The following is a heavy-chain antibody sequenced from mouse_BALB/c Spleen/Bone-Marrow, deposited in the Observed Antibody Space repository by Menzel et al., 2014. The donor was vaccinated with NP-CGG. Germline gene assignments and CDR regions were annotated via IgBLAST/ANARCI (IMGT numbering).Heavy chain of an antibody. V-gene: IGHV5-17*02. CDR1: GFTFSSFG. J-gene: IGHJ2*01. Sequence: EVKVVESGGGLVQPGGSRKLSCAASGFTFSSFGMHWVRQAPEKGLEWVAYISSGSRTIYYADTVKGRFTISRDNPKSTLFLQMTGLRSEDTAMYYCTRGGNWEDFDYWGQGTTLTVSS. D-gene: IGHD4-1*01. CDR2: ISSGSRTI. CDR3: TRGGNWEDFDY.